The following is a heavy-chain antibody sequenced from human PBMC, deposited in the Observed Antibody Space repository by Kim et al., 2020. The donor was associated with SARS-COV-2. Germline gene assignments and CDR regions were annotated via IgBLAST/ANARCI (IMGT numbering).Heavy chain of an antibody. V-gene: IGHV4-39*07. J-gene: IGHJ6*02. Sequence: LKRRVTISVDTSKNQFSLKLSSVTAADTAVYYCARAGNWGQYYYYYGMDVWGQGTTVTVSS. D-gene: IGHD7-27*01. CDR3: ARAGNWGQYYYYYGMDV.